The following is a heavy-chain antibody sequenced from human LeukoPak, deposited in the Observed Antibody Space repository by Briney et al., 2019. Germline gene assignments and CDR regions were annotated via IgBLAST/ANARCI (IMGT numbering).Heavy chain of an antibody. CDR2: ISSSSSYI. J-gene: IGHJ5*02. D-gene: IGHD6-19*01. V-gene: IGHV3-21*01. Sequence: PGGSLRLSCAASGCTFSSYSRNWVRQAPGKGLEWVSSISSSSSYIYYADSVKGRFTISRDNAKNSLYLQMHSLRAEDTAVYYCARDRRSSGWYPWGQGTLVTVSS. CDR3: ARDRRSSGWYP. CDR1: GCTFSSYS.